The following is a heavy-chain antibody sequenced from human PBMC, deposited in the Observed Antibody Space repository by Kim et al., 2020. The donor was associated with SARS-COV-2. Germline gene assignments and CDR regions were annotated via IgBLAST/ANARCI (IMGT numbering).Heavy chain of an antibody. D-gene: IGHD3-9*01. Sequence: SRFTISRDNAKNSLYLQMNSLRAEDTAVYYCAREYPSYDILTGYSYFDYWGQGTLVTVSS. J-gene: IGHJ4*02. CDR3: AREYPSYDILTGYSYFDY. V-gene: IGHV3-11*06.